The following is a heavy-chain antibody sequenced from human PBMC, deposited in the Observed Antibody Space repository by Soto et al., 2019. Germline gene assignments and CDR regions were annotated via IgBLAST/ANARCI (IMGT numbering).Heavy chain of an antibody. CDR1: GFTFSSYW. D-gene: IGHD2-8*01. V-gene: IGHV3-7*01. CDR2: IKQDGSEK. CDR3: ARGVSAVVYFANAFDI. Sequence: GGSLRLSCAAFGFTFSSYWMSWVRQAPGKGLEWVANIKQDGSEKYYVDSVKGRFTISRDNAKNSLYLQMSSLRAEDTAVYYCARGVSAVVYFANAFDIWGQGTMVTVSS. J-gene: IGHJ3*02.